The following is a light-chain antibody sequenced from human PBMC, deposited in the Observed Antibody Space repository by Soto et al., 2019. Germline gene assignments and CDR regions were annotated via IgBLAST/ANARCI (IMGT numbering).Light chain of an antibody. J-gene: IGLJ2*01. CDR1: TSDVGGYNY. CDR2: EVS. CDR3: NSYTTSTTLV. Sequence: QSVLTQPASVSGSLGQSITISCTGTTSDVGGYNYVSWYQHHPGKAPKLVIYEVSNRPSGVSNRFSGSKSGNTASLTISGLQAEDEADYYCNSYTTSTTLVFGGGTKLTVL. V-gene: IGLV2-14*01.